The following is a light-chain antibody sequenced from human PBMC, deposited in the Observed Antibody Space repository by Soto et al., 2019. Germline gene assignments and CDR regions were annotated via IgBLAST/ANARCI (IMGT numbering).Light chain of an antibody. J-gene: IGLJ3*02. CDR1: TGPVTSGHY. CDR2: DTS. Sequence: QAVVTQEPSLTVSPGGTVTLTCGSSTGPVTSGHYPYWFQQKTGQAPKTMIHDTSNKHSWTPARLSGSLLGGKAALTLSGAQPEDEAHYYCLLYCSGDGWVFGGGTKLTVL. V-gene: IGLV7-46*01. CDR3: LLYCSGDGWV.